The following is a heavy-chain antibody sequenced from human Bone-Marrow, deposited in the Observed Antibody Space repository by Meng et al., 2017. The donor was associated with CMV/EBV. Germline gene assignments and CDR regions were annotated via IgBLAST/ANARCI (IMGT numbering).Heavy chain of an antibody. D-gene: IGHD3-10*01. CDR1: GFSFSAYA. V-gene: IGHV3-33*06. CDR2: IWNDGVNK. J-gene: IGHJ4*02. CDR3: AKSHGSEDYRPVGD. Sequence: GESLKISCAASGFSFSAYAMHWVRWAPGKGLEWVAVIWNDGVNKYYSENVKGRFTISRDTSENTLYLQMNSLRAEDTAVYYCAKSHGSEDYRPVGDWGQGTLVTVSS.